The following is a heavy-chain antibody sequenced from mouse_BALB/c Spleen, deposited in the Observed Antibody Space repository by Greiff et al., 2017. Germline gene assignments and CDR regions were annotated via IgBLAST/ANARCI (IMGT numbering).Heavy chain of an antibody. CDR2: INPSTGYT. CDR1: GYTFTSYW. Sequence: QVQLQQSGAELAKPGASVKMSCKASGYTFTSYWMHWVKQRPGQGLEWIGYINPSTGYTEYNQKFKDKATLTADKSSSTAYMQLSSLTSEDSAVYYCARVRWLPLYYAMDYWGQGTSVTVSS. CDR3: ARVRWLPLYYAMDY. V-gene: IGHV1-7*01. D-gene: IGHD2-3*01. J-gene: IGHJ4*01.